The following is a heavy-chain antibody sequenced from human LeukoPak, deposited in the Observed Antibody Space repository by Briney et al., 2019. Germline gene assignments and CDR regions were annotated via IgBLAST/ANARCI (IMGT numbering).Heavy chain of an antibody. CDR3: ARESYYYDSSGYGNYAFDI. Sequence: PGGSLRLSCAASGFTFSDYYMSWIRQAPGKWLEWVSYIISSSSYTNYADSVKGRFTISRDNAKNSLYLQMNSLRAEDTAVYYCARESYYYDSSGYGNYAFDIWGQGTMVTVSS. D-gene: IGHD3-22*01. J-gene: IGHJ3*02. CDR1: GFTFSDYY. V-gene: IGHV3-11*05. CDR2: IISSSSYT.